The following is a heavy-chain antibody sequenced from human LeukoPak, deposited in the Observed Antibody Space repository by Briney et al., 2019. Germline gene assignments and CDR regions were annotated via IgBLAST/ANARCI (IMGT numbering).Heavy chain of an antibody. Sequence: PGGSLRLSCAASGFTFRSYAMSWVRQAPGKGLEWVSVISGSGGSTYYADSVKGRFTISRDNSKNTLYLQMNSLRAEDTAVYYCTRDILKLSMTTVTTDAFDIWGQGTMVTVSS. CDR1: GFTFRSYA. V-gene: IGHV3-23*01. D-gene: IGHD4-17*01. J-gene: IGHJ3*02. CDR2: ISGSGGST. CDR3: TRDILKLSMTTVTTDAFDI.